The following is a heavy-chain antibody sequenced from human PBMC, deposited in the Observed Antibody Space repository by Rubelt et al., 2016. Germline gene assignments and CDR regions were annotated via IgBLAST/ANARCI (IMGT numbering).Heavy chain of an antibody. CDR3: ARVWYSGSSLDY. D-gene: IGHD1-26*01. V-gene: IGHV3-74*02. CDR2: IDSDGNTT. CDR1: GLIFTDYW. Sequence: EVLLVQSGGGLVEPGGSLRLSCAASGLIFTDYWFHWVRQAPGKGLVWVSRIDSDGNTTDYADSVKGRFTISRENARNTLHLQMNSLRAEDTAMYYCARVWYSGSSLDYWGQGTLVTVSS. J-gene: IGHJ4*02.